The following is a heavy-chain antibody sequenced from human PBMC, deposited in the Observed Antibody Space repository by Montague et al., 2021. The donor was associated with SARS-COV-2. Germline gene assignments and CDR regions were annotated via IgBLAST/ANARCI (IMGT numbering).Heavy chain of an antibody. V-gene: IGHV4-39*01. J-gene: IGHJ3*02. CDR1: GGSISSSSYY. CDR2: IYCSGST. CDR3: AGSPPGIAAAGTVAAFDI. Sequence: SETLSLTCTVSGGSISSSSYYWGWIRQPPGKGLEWIGSIYCSGSTYYXXXLKSRVTISVDTSKNQFSLKLSSVTAADTAVYYCAGSPPGIAAAGTVAAFDIWGQGTMVTVSS. D-gene: IGHD6-13*01.